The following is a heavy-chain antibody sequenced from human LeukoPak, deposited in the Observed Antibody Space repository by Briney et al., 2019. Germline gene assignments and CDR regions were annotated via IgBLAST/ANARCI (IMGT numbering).Heavy chain of an antibody. CDR3: ASSSSEGGGGTNYFDY. Sequence: ASVKVSCKASGGTFSSYAISWVRQAPGQGLEWMGRIIPILGITNYAQKFQGRVTITADKSTSTAYMELSSLRSEDTAVYYCASSSSEGGGGTNYFDYWGQGTLVTVSS. V-gene: IGHV1-69*04. D-gene: IGHD6-19*01. J-gene: IGHJ4*02. CDR1: GGTFSSYA. CDR2: IIPILGIT.